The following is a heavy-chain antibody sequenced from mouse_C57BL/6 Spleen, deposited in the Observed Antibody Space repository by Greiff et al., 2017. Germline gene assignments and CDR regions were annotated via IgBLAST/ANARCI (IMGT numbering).Heavy chain of an antibody. V-gene: IGHV5-9*01. CDR3: ARQGLPHWYFDV. CDR1: GFTFSSYT. D-gene: IGHD5-5*01. J-gene: IGHJ1*03. CDR2: ISGGGGNT. Sequence: EVHLVESGGGLVKPGGSLKLSCAASGFTFSSYTMSWVRQTPEKRLEWVATISGGGGNTYYPDSVKGRFTISRDNAKNTLYLQMSSLRSEDTALYYCARQGLPHWYFDVWGTGTTVTVSS.